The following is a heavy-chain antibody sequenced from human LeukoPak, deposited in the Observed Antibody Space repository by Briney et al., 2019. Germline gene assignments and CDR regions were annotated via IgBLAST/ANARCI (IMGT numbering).Heavy chain of an antibody. V-gene: IGHV3-49*04. CDR3: TRDHYGSGSWVWFDP. D-gene: IGHD3-10*01. Sequence: GGSLRLSCAASGFTFSSYGMSWVRQAPGKGLEWVGFIRSKLYGGTTEYAASVKDRFSISRDDSKSIAYLQMNSLETEDTAVYYCTRDHYGSGSWVWFDPWGQGTLVTVSS. CDR2: IRSKLYGGTT. CDR1: GFTFSSYG. J-gene: IGHJ5*02.